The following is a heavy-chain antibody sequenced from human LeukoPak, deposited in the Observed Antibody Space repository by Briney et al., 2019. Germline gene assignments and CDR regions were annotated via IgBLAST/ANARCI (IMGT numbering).Heavy chain of an antibody. Sequence: PSETLSLTCTVSGGSISSSSYYWGCIRQPLGKGLEWIGSIYYSGSTYYNPSLKSRVTISVDTSKNQFSLKLSSVTAADTAVYYCARQEPYYYGSGSFDYWGQGTLVTVSS. CDR2: IYYSGST. J-gene: IGHJ4*02. D-gene: IGHD3-10*01. CDR3: ARQEPYYYGSGSFDY. V-gene: IGHV4-39*01. CDR1: GGSISSSSYY.